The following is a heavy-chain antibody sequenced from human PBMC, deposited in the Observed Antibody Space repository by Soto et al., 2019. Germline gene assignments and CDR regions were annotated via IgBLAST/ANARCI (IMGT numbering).Heavy chain of an antibody. Sequence: GALRLSCAASGFTFTSYAMSWVRQAPGKGLEWVSDITDNGVYTFYADSVKGRFTISRDSSRNTLFLQMNSLRVEDTAVYYCAKLSSVTPYYYFGMDVWGPGTTVTVSS. CDR1: GFTFTSYA. V-gene: IGHV3-23*01. CDR2: ITDNGVYT. CDR3: AKLSSVTPYYYFGMDV. J-gene: IGHJ6*02. D-gene: IGHD4-4*01.